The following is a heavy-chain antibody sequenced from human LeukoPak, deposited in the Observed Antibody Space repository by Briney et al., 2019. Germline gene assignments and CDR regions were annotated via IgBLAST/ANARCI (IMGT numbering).Heavy chain of an antibody. J-gene: IGHJ4*02. V-gene: IGHV4-59*08. CDR3: ARSGGRDGYNFGY. CDR2: FYHSGST. Sequence: SETLSLTCTVSGGSTTSHYWSWIRQPPGKGLEWIGYFYHSGSTNYNPSLESRVTISVATSRAHFYLKLSSVTAADTAVYYCARSGGRDGYNFGYWGPGTLVTVSS. D-gene: IGHD5-24*01. CDR1: GGSTTSHY.